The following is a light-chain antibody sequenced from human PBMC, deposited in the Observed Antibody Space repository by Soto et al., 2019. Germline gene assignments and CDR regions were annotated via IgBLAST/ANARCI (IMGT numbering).Light chain of an antibody. CDR2: EVT. CDR3: SSYTTRSTPV. CDR1: SSDVGIYNY. V-gene: IGLV2-14*01. J-gene: IGLJ1*01. Sequence: QSALTQPASVSGSPGQSIAISCTGSSSDVGIYNYVSWYQQHPGKVPKLIIYEVTNRPSGVSNRFSGSKSGNTASLTISGLKAEDEADYYCSSYTTRSTPVFGTGTRSP.